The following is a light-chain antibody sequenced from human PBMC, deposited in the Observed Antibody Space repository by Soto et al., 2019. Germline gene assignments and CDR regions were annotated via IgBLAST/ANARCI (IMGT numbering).Light chain of an antibody. CDR1: QSVTRF. Sequence: EIVLTQSPATLSLSPGERATLSCRASQSVTRFLAWYQQKPGQAPWLLIYDTSNRATGIPARFSGSGSGTDFTLTISSLEPEDFAVYYCQQRSNWLTFGGGTKVEIK. CDR3: QQRSNWLT. V-gene: IGKV3-11*01. CDR2: DTS. J-gene: IGKJ4*01.